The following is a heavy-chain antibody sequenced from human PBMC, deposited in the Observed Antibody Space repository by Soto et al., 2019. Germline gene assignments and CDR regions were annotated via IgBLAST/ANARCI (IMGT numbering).Heavy chain of an antibody. CDR2: ISSSSSYI. CDR1: GFTFSSYS. D-gene: IGHD1-1*01. CDR3: ARDSRYNWNDYGMDV. V-gene: IGHV3-21*01. J-gene: IGHJ6*02. Sequence: GGSLRLSCAASGFTFSSYSMNWVRQAPGKGLEWVSSISSSSSYIYYADSVKVRFTISRDNAKNSLYLQMNSLRAEDTAVYYCARDSRYNWNDYGMDVWGQGTTVTVS.